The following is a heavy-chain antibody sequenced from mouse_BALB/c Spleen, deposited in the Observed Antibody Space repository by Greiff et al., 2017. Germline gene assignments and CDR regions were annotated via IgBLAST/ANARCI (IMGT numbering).Heavy chain of an antibody. D-gene: IGHD2-14*01. CDR3: ARAYRYDGSWFAY. CDR1: GYSITSDYA. V-gene: IGHV3-2*02. CDR2: ISYSGST. J-gene: IGHJ3*01. Sequence: EVQLQESGPGLVKPSQSLSLTCTVTGYSITSDYAWNWIRQFPGNKLEWMGYISYSGSTSYNPSLKSRISITRDTSKNQFFLQLNSVTTEDTATYYCARAYRYDGSWFAYWGQGTLVTVSA.